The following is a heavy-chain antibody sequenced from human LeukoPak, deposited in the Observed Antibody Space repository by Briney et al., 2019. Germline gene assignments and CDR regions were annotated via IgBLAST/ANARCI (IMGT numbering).Heavy chain of an antibody. Sequence: GGSLRLSCEASGFXVSNNYINWVRQAPGKGLEWISVIYSGGGTFYADSVKGRFTISRDISQNTLFLQMNSLRAEDTAVYYCARDLSSSYYYVFDYWGQGTLVTVSS. J-gene: IGHJ4*02. CDR1: GFXVSNNY. D-gene: IGHD3-22*01. V-gene: IGHV3-66*01. CDR2: IYSGGGT. CDR3: ARDLSSSYYYVFDY.